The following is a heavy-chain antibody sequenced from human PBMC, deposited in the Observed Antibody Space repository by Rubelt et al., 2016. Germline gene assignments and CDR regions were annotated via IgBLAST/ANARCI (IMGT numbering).Heavy chain of an antibody. D-gene: IGHD6-6*01. CDR2: IYYRGGT. Sequence: QLQLQESGPGLVKPSETLSLTCTVSGGSISSSSYYWGWIRQPPGKGLEWIGYIYYRGGTNYNPSLTCRVTISVDTYKNQVSLKLSSVIAADTAVYYCARGGKQLVRRWFDPWGQGTLVTVSS. V-gene: IGHV4-61*05. CDR3: ARGGKQLVRRWFDP. CDR1: GGSISSSSYY. J-gene: IGHJ5*02.